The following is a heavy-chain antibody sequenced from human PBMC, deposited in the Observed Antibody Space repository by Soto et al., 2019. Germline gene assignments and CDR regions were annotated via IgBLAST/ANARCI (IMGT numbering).Heavy chain of an antibody. Sequence: QLQLQESGPGLVKPSETLSLTCTVSGGSVSSSNGYWGWIRQPPGKGLEWIGSIYYSGSTFYNPSLTSRVTXXAXTXXNQFSLRLSSVTAADTAVYYCARRYSGSYQGGFDYWGQGTLVTVSS. D-gene: IGHD1-26*01. CDR3: ARRYSGSYQGGFDY. CDR1: GGSVSSSNGY. CDR2: IYYSGST. J-gene: IGHJ4*02. V-gene: IGHV4-39*01.